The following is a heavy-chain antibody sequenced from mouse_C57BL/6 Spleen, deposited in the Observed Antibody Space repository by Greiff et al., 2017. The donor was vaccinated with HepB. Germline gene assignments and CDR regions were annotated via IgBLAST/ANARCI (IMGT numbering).Heavy chain of an antibody. CDR3: ARDTTVVAPFAY. V-gene: IGHV1-72*01. J-gene: IGHJ3*01. Sequence: QVQLKQPGAELVKPGASVKLSCKASGYTFTSYWMHWVKQRPGRGLEWIGRIDPNSGGTKYNEKFKSKATLTVDKPSSTAYMQLSSLTSEDSAVYYCARDTTVVAPFAYWGQGTLVTVSA. CDR2: IDPNSGGT. CDR1: GYTFTSYW. D-gene: IGHD1-1*01.